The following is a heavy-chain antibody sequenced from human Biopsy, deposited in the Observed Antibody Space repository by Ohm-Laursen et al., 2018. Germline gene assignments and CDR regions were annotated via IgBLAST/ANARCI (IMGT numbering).Heavy chain of an antibody. J-gene: IGHJ4*02. Sequence: GASVKVSCKASGGGFKSYALSWVRQAPGQGLEWMGRIIPILRTTAYAQTFLGRVTITADSPTSTVDMELTSLTSDDTAVYFCAREAIGYQLPCDDWGQGTLVTVSS. V-gene: IGHV1-69*11. D-gene: IGHD2-2*01. CDR2: IIPILRTT. CDR3: AREAIGYQLPCDD. CDR1: GGGFKSYA.